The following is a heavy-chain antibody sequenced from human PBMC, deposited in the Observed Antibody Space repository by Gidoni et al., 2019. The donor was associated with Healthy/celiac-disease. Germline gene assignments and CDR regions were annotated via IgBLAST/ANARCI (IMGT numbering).Heavy chain of an antibody. CDR2: IIPIFGTA. CDR3: ARGNYDILTGYANDYYYGMDV. J-gene: IGHJ6*04. CDR1: GGTFSSYA. Sequence: QVQLVQSGAEVKKPGSSVKASCKASGGTFSSYAISWVRQAPGQGLEWMGGIIPIFGTANYAQKFQGRVTITADKSTSTAYMELSSLRSEDTAVYYCARGNYDILTGYANDYYYGMDVWGKGTTVTVSS. D-gene: IGHD3-9*01. V-gene: IGHV1-69*06.